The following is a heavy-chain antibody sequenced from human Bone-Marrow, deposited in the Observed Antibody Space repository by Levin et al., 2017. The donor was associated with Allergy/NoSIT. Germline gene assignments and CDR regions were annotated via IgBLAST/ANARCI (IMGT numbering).Heavy chain of an antibody. D-gene: IGHD4-17*01. CDR1: GASISNTNW. CDR2: IYHTGRT. V-gene: IGHV4-4*02. Sequence: SETLSLTCTVSGASISNTNWWTWVRQPPGKGLEWIGEIYHTGRTNYSPSLQSRLTMSVDKSKNQFSLRLTSVTAADTAVYFCARDMMTPMTMGSNWFDPWGQGTLVTVSS. CDR3: ARDMMTPMTMGSNWFDP. J-gene: IGHJ5*02.